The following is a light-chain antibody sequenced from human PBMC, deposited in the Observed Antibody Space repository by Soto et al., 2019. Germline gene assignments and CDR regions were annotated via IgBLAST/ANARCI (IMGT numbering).Light chain of an antibody. CDR3: TSYTNSNTLI. CDR2: DVT. V-gene: IGLV2-14*01. CDR1: SSDIGLYNY. J-gene: IGLJ2*01. Sequence: QSALTQPASVSGSPGQSVTISCTGTSSDIGLYNYVSWYQQHPAKAPQLMVYDVTHRPSGVSNRFSGSKSGNTASLTISGLLVEDEAEYYCTSYTNSNTLIFGGGTKLTVL.